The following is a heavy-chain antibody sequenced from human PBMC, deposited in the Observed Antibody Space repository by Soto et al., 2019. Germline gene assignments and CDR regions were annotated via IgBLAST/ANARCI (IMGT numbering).Heavy chain of an antibody. D-gene: IGHD2-8*01. V-gene: IGHV1-69*13. Sequence: SVKVSCKASGGTFSSSAISWVRQAPGQGLEWMGGIIPIFGTANYGQKFQGIVTITADESTSTAYMELSSLRSEDTAVYYCARNSLRRDIVLMVYAPTAPFDYWGQGTLVTVSS. J-gene: IGHJ4*02. CDR3: ARNSLRRDIVLMVYAPTAPFDY. CDR2: IIPIFGTA. CDR1: GGTFSSSA.